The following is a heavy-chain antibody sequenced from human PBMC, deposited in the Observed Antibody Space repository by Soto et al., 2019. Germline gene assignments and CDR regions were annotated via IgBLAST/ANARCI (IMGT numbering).Heavy chain of an antibody. Sequence: QITLKESGPTLVKPTQTLTLTCTFSGFSLSTSGVGVGWSRQPPGKALEWLALIYWDDDERYTPSLKNRLTITKDTSKNQVVLTMTNMDPVDTATYYCAHSIAPRIFRHWGQGTLVTVSS. CDR2: IYWDDDE. J-gene: IGHJ1*01. D-gene: IGHD2-15*01. CDR3: AHSIAPRIFRH. V-gene: IGHV2-5*02. CDR1: GFSLSTSGVG.